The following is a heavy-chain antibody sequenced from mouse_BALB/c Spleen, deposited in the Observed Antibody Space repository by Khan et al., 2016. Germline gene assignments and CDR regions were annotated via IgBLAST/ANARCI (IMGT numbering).Heavy chain of an antibody. J-gene: IGHJ2*01. D-gene: IGHD2-3*01. V-gene: IGHV14-3*02. CDR2: IDPANGNT. Sequence: VRLQQSGAELVKPGASVKLSCTASGFNIKDTFMHWVKQRPEQGLEWIGRIDPANGNTRYDPKFQGKATITADTSSNTAYLQLSSLTSEDTAVYYCTREGYYPYWGQGTTLTVSS. CDR1: GFNIKDTF. CDR3: TREGYYPY.